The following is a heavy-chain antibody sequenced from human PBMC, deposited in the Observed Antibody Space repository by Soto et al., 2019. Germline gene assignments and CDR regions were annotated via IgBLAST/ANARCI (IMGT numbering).Heavy chain of an antibody. J-gene: IGHJ5*02. CDR1: GGSISSYY. D-gene: IGHD6-19*01. Sequence: PSETLSLTCTVSGGSISSYYWSWIRQPPGKGLEWIGYIYYSGSTNYNPSLKSRVTISVDTSKNQFSLKLSSVTAADTAVYYCARALSSGWTNWFDPWGQGTLVTVSS. CDR3: ARALSSGWTNWFDP. CDR2: IYYSGST. V-gene: IGHV4-59*01.